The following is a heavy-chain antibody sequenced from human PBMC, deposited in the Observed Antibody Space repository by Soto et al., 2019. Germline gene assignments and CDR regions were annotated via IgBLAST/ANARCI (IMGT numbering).Heavy chain of an antibody. Sequence: QVQLVQSGAEVKKPGASVKVSCKASGYNFTSYGISWVRQAPGQGLEWMGWIISYNGYTNYAQKLPGRLTMTTDTSTSTAYMELRNLRSDDTAIYYCARAFLYDFMTAFSSYVDYWGQGTLVTVSS. D-gene: IGHD3-9*01. V-gene: IGHV1-18*01. CDR2: IISYNGYT. J-gene: IGHJ4*02. CDR1: GYNFTSYG. CDR3: ARAFLYDFMTAFSSYVDY.